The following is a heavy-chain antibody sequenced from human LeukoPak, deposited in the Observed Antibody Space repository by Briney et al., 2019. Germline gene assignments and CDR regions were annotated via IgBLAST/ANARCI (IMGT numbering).Heavy chain of an antibody. D-gene: IGHD2-2*01. V-gene: IGHV4-30-4*01. J-gene: IGHJ5*02. Sequence: SETLSLTCAVYGGSFSDYYWRWIRQPPGKGLEWIGYIYYSGSTYYNPSLKSRVTISVDTSKNQFSLKLSSVTAADTAVYYCARERARYCSSTSCRSNWFDPWGQGTLVTVSS. CDR2: IYYSGST. CDR1: GGSFSDYY. CDR3: ARERARYCSSTSCRSNWFDP.